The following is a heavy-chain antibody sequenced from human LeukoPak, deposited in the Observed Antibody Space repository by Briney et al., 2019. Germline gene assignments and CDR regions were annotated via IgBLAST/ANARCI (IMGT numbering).Heavy chain of an antibody. D-gene: IGHD5-12*01. CDR2: ISPKSGDT. CDR3: ARAYSGYLIGDY. CDR1: GYTFTDYE. V-gene: IGHV1-2*02. J-gene: IGHJ4*02. Sequence: ASVKVSCKASGYTFTDYEMHWVRQAPGQGLEWMGWISPKSGDTNHAQKFQGRVTMTGDTSTRTVYMEVSRLRFDDTAVYYCARAYSGYLIGDYWGQGTLVTVSS.